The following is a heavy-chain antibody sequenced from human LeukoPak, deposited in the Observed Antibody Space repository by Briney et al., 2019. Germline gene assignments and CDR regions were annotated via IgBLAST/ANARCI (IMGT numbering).Heavy chain of an antibody. J-gene: IGHJ4*02. CDR2: IYYSGST. CDR3: ARGVFSDY. V-gene: IGHV4-39*07. Sequence: SETLSLTCTVSGGSISSSSYYWGWIRQPPGKGLEWIGSIYYSGSTYYNPSLKSRVTISVDTSKNQFSLKLSSVTAADTAVYYCARGVFSDYWGQGTLVTVSS. D-gene: IGHD6-13*01. CDR1: GGSISSSSYY.